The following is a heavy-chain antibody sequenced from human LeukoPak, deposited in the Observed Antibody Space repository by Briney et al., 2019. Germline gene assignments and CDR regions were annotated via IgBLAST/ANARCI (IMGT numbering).Heavy chain of an antibody. Sequence: MSSETLSLTCTVSGASISSGDYLWSWIRQPPGMGMEWIGNIYYSGSTNYNASLKSRVTISIDTSTNQFSLNLSTVTAADTAVYYCAKTGKTLLNYDFDYWGQGTLVTVSS. CDR3: AKTGKTLLNYDFDY. V-gene: IGHV4-30-4*01. CDR2: IYYSGST. D-gene: IGHD1-7*01. J-gene: IGHJ4*02. CDR1: GASISSGDYL.